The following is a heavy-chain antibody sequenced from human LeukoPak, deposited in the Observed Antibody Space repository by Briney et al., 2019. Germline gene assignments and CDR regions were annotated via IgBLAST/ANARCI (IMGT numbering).Heavy chain of an antibody. CDR3: ARSGMVRGVIIYY. CDR2: INPNSGGT. V-gene: IGHV1-2*02. Sequence: GASVKVSCKASGYTFTGYYMHWVRQAPGQGLEWMGWINPNSGGTNYAQKFQGRVTMTRDTSISTAYMELSRLRSDDTAVYYCARSGMVRGVIIYYWGQGTLVTVSS. D-gene: IGHD3-10*01. CDR1: GYTFTGYY. J-gene: IGHJ4*02.